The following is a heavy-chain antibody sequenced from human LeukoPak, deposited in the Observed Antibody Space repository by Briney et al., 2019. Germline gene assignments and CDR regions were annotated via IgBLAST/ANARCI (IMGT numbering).Heavy chain of an antibody. J-gene: IGHJ4*02. D-gene: IGHD3-10*02. Sequence: GGSLSLSCTSSGFTFSDYCMTWVRQAPGEGLESVANINQDGSEKSSVDSVKGRFTISRDNAKKSLYLQMNSLRAEDAAVYYCARDLSQFCSGTYDYWGQGTLVTVSS. CDR1: GFTFSDYC. V-gene: IGHV3-7*04. CDR2: INQDGSEK. CDR3: ARDLSQFCSGTYDY.